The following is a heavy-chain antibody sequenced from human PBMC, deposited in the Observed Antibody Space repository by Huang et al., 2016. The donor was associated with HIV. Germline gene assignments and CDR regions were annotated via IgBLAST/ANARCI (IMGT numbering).Heavy chain of an antibody. J-gene: IGHJ6*02. Sequence: VESGGRLVQPGGSIRLSGVGSTFTFGAYWMSWVRQSPGKGLEGVVNIKQDESEKYYVESVKGRFNISRDNAKKVLFLEMNNVRVEDMATYYCATKTAAMDIWGQGTTVTVS. V-gene: IGHV3-7*01. CDR1: TFTFGAYW. D-gene: IGHD1-7*01. CDR3: ATKTAAMDI. CDR2: IKQDESEK.